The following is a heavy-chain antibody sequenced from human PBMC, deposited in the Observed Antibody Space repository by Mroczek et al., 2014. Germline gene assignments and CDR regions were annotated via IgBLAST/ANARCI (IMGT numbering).Heavy chain of an antibody. CDR3: ARGNPEEYQLLQSRDDAFDI. D-gene: IGHD2-2*01. CDR2: INHSGST. J-gene: IGHJ3*02. Sequence: QVQLQQWGAGLLKPSETLSLTCAVYGGSFSGYYWSWIRQPPGKGLEWIGEINHSGSTNYNPSLKSRVTISVDTSKNQFSLKLSSVTAADTAVYYCARGNPEEYQLLQSRDDAFDIWAKGQWSPSLQ. CDR1: GGSFSGYY. V-gene: IGHV4-34*01.